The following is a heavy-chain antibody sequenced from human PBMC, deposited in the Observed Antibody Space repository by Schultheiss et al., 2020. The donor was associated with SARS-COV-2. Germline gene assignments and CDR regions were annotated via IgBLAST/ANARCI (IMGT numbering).Heavy chain of an antibody. V-gene: IGHV3-33*01. CDR2: IWYDGSNK. J-gene: IGHJ3*02. CDR3: ARDCKDTAMVHAFDI. CDR1: GFTFSSYG. Sequence: GGSLRLSCAASGFTFSSYGMHWVRQAPGKGLEWVAVIWYDGSNKYYADSVKGRFTISRDNPKNTLYLQMNSLRAEDTAVYYCARDCKDTAMVHAFDIWGQGTMVTVSS. D-gene: IGHD5-18*01.